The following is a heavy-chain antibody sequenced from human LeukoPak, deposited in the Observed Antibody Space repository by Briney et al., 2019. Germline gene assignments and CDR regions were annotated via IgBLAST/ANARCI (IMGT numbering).Heavy chain of an antibody. D-gene: IGHD3-10*01. Sequence: PGGSLRLSCAASGFTFSSYGMHWVRQAPGKGLEWVAVIWYDGSNNYYADSVKGRFTISRDNSKNTLYLQMNSLRAEDTAVYYCARVGGSGSYSLPFDYWGQGTLVTVSS. CDR1: GFTFSSYG. J-gene: IGHJ4*02. V-gene: IGHV3-33*01. CDR3: ARVGGSGSYSLPFDY. CDR2: IWYDGSNN.